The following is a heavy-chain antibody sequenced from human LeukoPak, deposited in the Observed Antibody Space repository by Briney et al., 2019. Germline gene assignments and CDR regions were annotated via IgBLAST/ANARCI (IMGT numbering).Heavy chain of an antibody. CDR1: GFTFSSYS. J-gene: IGHJ4*02. Sequence: GGSLRLSCAASGFTFSSYSMNWVRQAPGKGLEWVSSISSSSSYIYYADSVKGRFTISRDNAKNSLCLQMNSLRAGDTAVYYCATSVAGTMFDYWGQGTLVTVSS. CDR3: ATSVAGTMFDY. V-gene: IGHV3-21*01. D-gene: IGHD6-19*01. CDR2: ISSSSSYI.